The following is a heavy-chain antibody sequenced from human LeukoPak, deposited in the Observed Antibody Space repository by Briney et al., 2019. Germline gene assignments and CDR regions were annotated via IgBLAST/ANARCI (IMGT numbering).Heavy chain of an antibody. CDR1: GFTFDDYG. CDR2: INWNGGST. J-gene: IGHJ4*02. V-gene: IGHV3-20*04. D-gene: IGHD5-12*01. CDR3: ARGEPSSWLRLPTPFDY. Sequence: GGSLRLSCAASGFTFDDYGMSWVRQAPGKGLEWVSGINWNGGSTGYADSVKGRFTISRDNAKNSLYLQMNSLRAEDTALHYCARGEPSSWLRLPTPFDYWGQGTLVTVSS.